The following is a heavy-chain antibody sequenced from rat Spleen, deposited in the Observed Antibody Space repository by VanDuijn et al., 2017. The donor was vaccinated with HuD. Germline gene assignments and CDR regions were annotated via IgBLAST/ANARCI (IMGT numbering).Heavy chain of an antibody. Sequence: EVQLVESGGGLVQPGRSLKLSCVASGFTFNNYWMTWIRQAPGKGLEWVASVTNTGGGTYYPDSVKGRFTISRDNAKNTLYLQMNSLRSEDTATYYCARHGPGSWYFDLWGPGTMVTVSS. J-gene: IGHJ1*01. CDR1: GFTFNNYW. CDR2: VTNTGGGT. D-gene: IGHD5-1*01. CDR3: ARHGPGSWYFDL. V-gene: IGHV5-31*01.